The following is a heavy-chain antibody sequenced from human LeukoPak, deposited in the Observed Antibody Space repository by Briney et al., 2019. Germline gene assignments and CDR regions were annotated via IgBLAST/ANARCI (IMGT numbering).Heavy chain of an antibody. CDR1: GFTFSSHG. J-gene: IGHJ4*02. Sequence: GGSLRLSCAASGFTFSSHGMNWVRWAPGMGLVWVSRINSDGSSTSYADSVKGRFTISRDNAKNTLYLQMNSLRAEDTAVYYCARDYYDSSGYLPLDYWGQGTLVTVSS. V-gene: IGHV3-74*01. D-gene: IGHD3-22*01. CDR3: ARDYYDSSGYLPLDY. CDR2: INSDGSST.